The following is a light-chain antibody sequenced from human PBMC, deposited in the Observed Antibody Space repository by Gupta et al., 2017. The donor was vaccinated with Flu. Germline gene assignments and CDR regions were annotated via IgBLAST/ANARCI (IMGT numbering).Light chain of an antibody. Sequence: ETVLTQSPGTLSLSPGERATLSCRASQFVSNTFLAWYQQRPGQPPRLLLYGASSRAPGIPDRFSGSGSGTEFTLTISSLDPEDSAVYYCQHDSSSPYSFGQGTKLEIK. CDR3: QHDSSSPYS. CDR1: QFVSNTF. V-gene: IGKV3-20*01. J-gene: IGKJ2*03. CDR2: GAS.